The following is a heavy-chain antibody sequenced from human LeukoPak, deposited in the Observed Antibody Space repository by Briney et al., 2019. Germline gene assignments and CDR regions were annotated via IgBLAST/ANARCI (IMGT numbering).Heavy chain of an antibody. D-gene: IGHD6-13*01. J-gene: IGHJ4*02. CDR3: ATSPPFDGSSWPRFDY. CDR2: IIPIFGTA. CDR1: GGTFSSYA. Sequence: GASVKVSCKASGGTFSSYAISWVRQAPGQGLEWMGGIIPIFGTANYAQKFQGRVTITADESTSTAYMELSSLRSEDTAVYYCATSPPFDGSSWPRFDYWGQGTLVTVSS. V-gene: IGHV1-69*01.